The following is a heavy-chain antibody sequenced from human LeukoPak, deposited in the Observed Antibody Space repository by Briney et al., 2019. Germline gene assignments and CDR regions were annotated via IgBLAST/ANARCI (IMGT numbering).Heavy chain of an antibody. CDR2: INAGNGNT. J-gene: IGHJ4*02. Sequence: ASVKVSCKASGYTFTSYAMHWVRQAPGQRLEWMGWINAGNGNTKYSQKFQGRVTITRDTSASTAYMELSSLRSEDTAVYYCARVGLGLEIYFDYWGQGTLVTVSS. CDR1: GYTFTSYA. CDR3: ARVGLGLEIYFDY. V-gene: IGHV1-3*01. D-gene: IGHD1-26*01.